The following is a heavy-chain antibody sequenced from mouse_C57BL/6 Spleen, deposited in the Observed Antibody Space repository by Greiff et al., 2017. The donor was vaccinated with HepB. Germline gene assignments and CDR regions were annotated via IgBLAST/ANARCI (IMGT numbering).Heavy chain of an antibody. CDR1: GYAFSSSW. J-gene: IGHJ3*01. CDR2: IYPGDGDT. Sequence: QVQLKESGPELVKPGASVKISCKASGYAFSSSWMNWVKQRPGKGLEWIGRIYPGDGDTNYNGKFKGKATLTADKSSSTAYMQLSSLTSEDSAVYFCARNYDYDGWFAYWGQGTLVTVSA. CDR3: ARNYDYDGWFAY. V-gene: IGHV1-82*01. D-gene: IGHD2-4*01.